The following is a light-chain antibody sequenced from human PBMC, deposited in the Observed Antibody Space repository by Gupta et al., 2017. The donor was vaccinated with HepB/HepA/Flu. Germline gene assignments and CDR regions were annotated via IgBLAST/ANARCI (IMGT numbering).Light chain of an antibody. CDR3: QQTYSTPST. J-gene: IGKJ4*01. CDR1: QSISNY. Sequence: DIQMTQSPSSLSASVGDRVTITCRASQSISNYLNWYQQKPGKAPKVLIYAASSLESGVPSRFSGSGSGTDLTLTISSLQPEDFATYYCQQTYSTPSTFGGGTKVEIK. V-gene: IGKV1-39*01. CDR2: AAS.